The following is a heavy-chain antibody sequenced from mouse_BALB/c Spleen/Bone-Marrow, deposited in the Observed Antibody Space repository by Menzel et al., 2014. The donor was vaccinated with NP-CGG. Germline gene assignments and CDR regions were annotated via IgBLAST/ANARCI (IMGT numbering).Heavy chain of an antibody. V-gene: IGHV5-9-2*01. J-gene: IGHJ3*01. CDR3: ARHAYYDQTEVSFVY. D-gene: IGHD2-4*01. CDR2: ISGGGSYT. CDR1: GFSFNSYG. Sequence: EVKLMESGGGLVKSGGSLKLSCAASGFSFNSYGMSWVRQTPEKRLEWVATISGGGSYTFYPDSVKGRFTISRDSAKNNLYPQLSSLRSEDTALYYCARHAYYDQTEVSFVYWGQGTLVTVSA.